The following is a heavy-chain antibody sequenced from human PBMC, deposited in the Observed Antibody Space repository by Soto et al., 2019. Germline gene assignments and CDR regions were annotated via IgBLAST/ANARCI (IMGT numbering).Heavy chain of an antibody. V-gene: IGHV4-39*01. CDR3: ARTRQWARHWFDP. Sequence: PSETLSLTCTVSGGSISSSSYYWGWIRQPPGKGLEWIGSIYYSGSTYYNPSLKSRVTISVDTSKNQFSLKLSSVTAADTAVYYCARTRQWARHWFDPWGQGTLVTLL. J-gene: IGHJ5*02. CDR2: IYYSGST. D-gene: IGHD1-26*01. CDR1: GGSISSSSYY.